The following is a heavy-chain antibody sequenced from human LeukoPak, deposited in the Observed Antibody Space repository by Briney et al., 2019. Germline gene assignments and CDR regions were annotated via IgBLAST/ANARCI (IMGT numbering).Heavy chain of an antibody. Sequence: PGGSLRLSCAASGFTFSGAAMTWGRHAPGVGLEWVSTITGSDDRTYYADSVKGRFTISRDYSKNTLRLQMSSLTVEDTAIYYCAKGPQVGSGYHPDFWGQGTLVTVSS. D-gene: IGHD3-22*01. J-gene: IGHJ4*02. CDR2: ITGSDDRT. CDR3: AKGPQVGSGYHPDF. CDR1: GFTFSGAA. V-gene: IGHV3-23*01.